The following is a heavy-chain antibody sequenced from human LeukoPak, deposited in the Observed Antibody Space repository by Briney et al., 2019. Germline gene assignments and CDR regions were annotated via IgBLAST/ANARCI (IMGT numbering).Heavy chain of an antibody. Sequence: ASVTVSFTTSGYTFTSYSIVWVRQAHGQGLEWMGWITTYNGNTNYAQRIQDRVTMTTDTSTSTAYMELRSLRSDDTAVYYCARTYIADSGGYSAFDYWGQGTLVTVSS. CDR2: ITTYNGNT. D-gene: IGHD1-26*01. CDR3: ARTYIADSGGYSAFDY. CDR1: GYTFTSYS. V-gene: IGHV1-18*01. J-gene: IGHJ4*02.